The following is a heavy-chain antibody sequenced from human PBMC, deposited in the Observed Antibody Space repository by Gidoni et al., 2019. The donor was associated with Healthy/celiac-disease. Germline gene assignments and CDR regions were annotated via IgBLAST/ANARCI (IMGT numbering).Heavy chain of an antibody. CDR3: VKGPYDSSGYYWEWFDP. Sequence: EVQLVESGGGLVQPGGSLRLSCSAPGFTFSSYAMHWVRQAPGKGLEYVSAISSNGGSTYYADSVKGRFTISRDNSKNTLYLQMSSLRAEDTAVYYCVKGPYDSSGYYWEWFDPWGQGTLVTVSS. J-gene: IGHJ5*02. D-gene: IGHD3-22*01. CDR2: ISSNGGST. V-gene: IGHV3-64D*06. CDR1: GFTFSSYA.